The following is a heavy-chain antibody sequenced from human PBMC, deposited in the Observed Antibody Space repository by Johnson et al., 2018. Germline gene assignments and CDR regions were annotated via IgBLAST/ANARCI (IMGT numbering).Heavy chain of an antibody. CDR1: GGTFSSYA. D-gene: IGHD6-13*01. Sequence: QVQLVQSGAEVKKPGSSVKVSCKASGGTFSSYAMHWVRQAPGKGLEWVAVISYDGSNKYYADSVKGRFTISRDNSKNTLYLQMNSLRAEDTAVYYCARDSCAYSSSCQKVAFDIWGQGTMVTVSS. CDR3: ARDSCAYSSSCQKVAFDI. V-gene: IGHV3-30-3*01. J-gene: IGHJ3*02. CDR2: ISYDGSNK.